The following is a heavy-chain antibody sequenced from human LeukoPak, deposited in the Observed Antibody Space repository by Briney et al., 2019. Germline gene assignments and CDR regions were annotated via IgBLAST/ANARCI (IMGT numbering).Heavy chain of an antibody. CDR3: AKGWSSGWYLEYFDY. V-gene: IGHV3-23*01. CDR2: ISGSGGST. J-gene: IGHJ4*02. CDR1: GFTFSSYA. D-gene: IGHD6-19*01. Sequence: PGGSLRLSCAASGFTFSSYAMSWVRQAPGRGLEWVSAISGSGGSTYYADSVKGRFTISRDNSKNTLYLQMNSLRAEDTAVYYCAKGWSSGWYLEYFDYWGQGTLVTVSS.